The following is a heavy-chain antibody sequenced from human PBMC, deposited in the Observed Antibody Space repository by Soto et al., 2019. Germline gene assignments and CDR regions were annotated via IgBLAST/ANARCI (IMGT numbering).Heavy chain of an antibody. CDR2: TYYRSKWYN. Sequence: SHTLSLTCAISGDSVSSNSVAWHWIRQSPSRGLEWLGRTYYRSKWYNDYSVSLKSRITINPDTSKNQFSLQLNSVTPEDTAVYYCERDNIVRTMEVFDYWGQGTLVTVS. D-gene: IGHD1-26*01. CDR3: ERDNIVRTMEVFDY. J-gene: IGHJ4*02. V-gene: IGHV6-1*01. CDR1: GDSVSSNSVA.